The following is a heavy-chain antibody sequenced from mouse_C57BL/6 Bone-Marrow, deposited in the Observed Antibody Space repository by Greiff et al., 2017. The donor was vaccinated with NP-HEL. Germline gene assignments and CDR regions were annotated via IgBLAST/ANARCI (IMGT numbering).Heavy chain of an antibody. CDR1: GYTFTSYD. V-gene: IGHV1-85*01. Sequence: QVQLQQSGPELVKPGASVKLSCKASGYTFTSYDINWVKQRPGQGLEWIGWIYPRDGSTKYNEKFKGKATLTVDTASSTAYMELHSLASEDSAVYFCARSNCSNYVPGYFDVWGTGTTVTVSS. J-gene: IGHJ1*03. CDR3: ARSNCSNYVPGYFDV. CDR2: IYPRDGST. D-gene: IGHD2-5*01.